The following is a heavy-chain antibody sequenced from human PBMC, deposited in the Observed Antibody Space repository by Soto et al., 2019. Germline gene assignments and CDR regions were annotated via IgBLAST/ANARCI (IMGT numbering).Heavy chain of an antibody. J-gene: IGHJ4*02. D-gene: IGHD6-13*01. CDR1: GMTFSNYG. CDR2: ISPDGSNK. CDR3: AKAGPEDGTYFDY. V-gene: IGHV3-30*18. Sequence: QVHLVESGGGVVQPGRSLRLSCAASGMTFSNYGMHWVRQAPGKGPEWVAVISPDGSNKYPDSVKGRFTISRDNSKDTLYLQMNSLRADDPAVYYGAKAGPEDGTYFDYWGQGTLVTVSS.